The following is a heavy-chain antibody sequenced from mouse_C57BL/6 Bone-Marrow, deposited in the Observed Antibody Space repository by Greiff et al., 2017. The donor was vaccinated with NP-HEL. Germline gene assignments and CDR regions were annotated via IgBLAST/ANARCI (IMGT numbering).Heavy chain of an antibody. Sequence: DVMLVESGGGLVKPGGSLKLSCAASGFTFSSYAMPWVRQTPEKRLEWVATISDGGSYTYYPDNVKGRFTISRDDTKNNLYLQMSHLKSEDTAMYYCASFSGVSFDYGGQGTTLTVSS. CDR2: ISDGGSYT. CDR3: ASFSGVSFDY. V-gene: IGHV5-4*03. CDR1: GFTFSSYA. J-gene: IGHJ2*01. D-gene: IGHD3-1*01.